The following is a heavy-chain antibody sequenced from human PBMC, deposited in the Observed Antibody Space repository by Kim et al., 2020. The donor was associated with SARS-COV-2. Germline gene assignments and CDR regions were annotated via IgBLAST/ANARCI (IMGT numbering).Heavy chain of an antibody. Sequence: SETLSLTCAVYGGSFSGYYWSWIRQPPGKGLEWIGEINHSGSTNYNPSLKSRVTISVDTSKNQFSLKLSSVTAADTAVYYCARGAHYYDSSGYYYYYYYGMDVWGQGTTVTVSS. CDR2: INHSGST. D-gene: IGHD3-22*01. J-gene: IGHJ6*02. V-gene: IGHV4-34*01. CDR1: GGSFSGYY. CDR3: ARGAHYYDSSGYYYYYYYGMDV.